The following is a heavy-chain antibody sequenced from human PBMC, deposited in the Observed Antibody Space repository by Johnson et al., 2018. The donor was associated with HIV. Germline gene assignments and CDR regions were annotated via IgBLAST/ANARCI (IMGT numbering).Heavy chain of an antibody. CDR1: GFTFSDYY. D-gene: IGHD2-8*02. J-gene: IGHJ3*02. CDR3: ARDNEDIVLVGAFDI. V-gene: IGHV3-30*03. Sequence: VQLVESGGGLVQPGGSLRLSCAASGFTFSDYYMSWIRQAPGKGLEWVAVISYDGSNKYYADSVKGRFTISRDNSKNTLYLQMNSLRAEDTAVYYCARDNEDIVLVGAFDIWGQGTMVTVSS. CDR2: ISYDGSNK.